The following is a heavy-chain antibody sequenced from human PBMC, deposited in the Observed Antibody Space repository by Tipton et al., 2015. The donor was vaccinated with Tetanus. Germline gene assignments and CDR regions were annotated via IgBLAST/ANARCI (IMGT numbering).Heavy chain of an antibody. D-gene: IGHD3-3*01. J-gene: IGHJ4*02. CDR3: ARATLEKNSGYYTY. CDR2: ISAYNGNT. CDR1: GYTFISYA. V-gene: IGHV1-18*01. Sequence: QLVQSGPEVKKPGASVKLSCKASGYTFISYAFSWVRQAPGQGLEWLGWISAYNGNTSYAQNLQGRVSMTKDTSTSTAYMELRSLRSDDTAIYYCARATLEKNSGYYTYWGQGPLVPVSS.